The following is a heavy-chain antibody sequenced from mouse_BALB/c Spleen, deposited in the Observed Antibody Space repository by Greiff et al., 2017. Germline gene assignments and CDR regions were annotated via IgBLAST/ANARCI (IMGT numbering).Heavy chain of an antibody. D-gene: IGHD1-1*01. CDR1: GYSITSGYY. CDR3: ARGEDYYGSSYLYYFDY. V-gene: IGHV3-6*02. CDR2: ISYDGSN. Sequence: EVKLQESGPGLVKPSQSLSLTCSVTGYSITSGYYWNWIRQFPGNKLEWMGYISYDGSNNYNPSLKNRISITRDTSKNQFFLKLNSVTTEDTATYYCARGEDYYGSSYLYYFDYWGQGTTLTVSS. J-gene: IGHJ2*01.